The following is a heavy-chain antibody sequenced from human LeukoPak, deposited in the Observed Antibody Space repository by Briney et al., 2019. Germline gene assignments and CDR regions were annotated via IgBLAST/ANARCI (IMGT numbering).Heavy chain of an antibody. CDR3: ARGRIGWFDP. CDR2: IYYSGST. CDR1: GGSISSYY. D-gene: IGHD3-10*01. J-gene: IGHJ5*02. Sequence: PSETLSLTCTVSGGSISSYYWSWIRQPPGKGLEWIGYIYYSGSTNDNPSLKSRVTISVDTSKNRFSLKLSSVTAADTAVYYCARGRIGWFDPWGQGTLVTVSS. V-gene: IGHV4-59*01.